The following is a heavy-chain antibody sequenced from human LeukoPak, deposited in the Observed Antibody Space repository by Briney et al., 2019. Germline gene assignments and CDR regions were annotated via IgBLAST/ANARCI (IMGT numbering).Heavy chain of an antibody. D-gene: IGHD3-16*01. CDR1: DDSISDCY. V-gene: IGHV4-59*01. CDR2: IHNSGTS. Sequence: SETLSLTCTVSDDSISDCYRGWIRQPPGKGLEWIGYIHNSGTSTYNLSLKSRVTISADTSKNQFSLKLNSMTTADTAVYYCTRGAGWLIDYWGQGILVTVSS. J-gene: IGHJ4*02. CDR3: TRGAGWLIDY.